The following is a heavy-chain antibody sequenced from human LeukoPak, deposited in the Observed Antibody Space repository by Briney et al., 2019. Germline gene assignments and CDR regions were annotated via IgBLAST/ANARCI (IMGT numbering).Heavy chain of an antibody. J-gene: IGHJ4*02. V-gene: IGHV4-59*08. CDR3: ARQGPLTTAVTTRTNPFDY. D-gene: IGHD4-11*01. Sequence: PSEPLSLTCTVSGGYISSSYWSWIRQPPGKGLEWIGYIYYSGSTNYNPSLKSRVTISVDTSKNQFSLKLNSVTAADTAVYYCARQGPLTTAVTTRTNPFDYWGQGTLVTVSS. CDR2: IYYSGST. CDR1: GGYISSSY.